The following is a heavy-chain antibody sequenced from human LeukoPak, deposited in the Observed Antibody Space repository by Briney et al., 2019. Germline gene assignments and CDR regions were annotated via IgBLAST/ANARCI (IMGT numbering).Heavy chain of an antibody. J-gene: IGHJ4*02. Sequence: GGSLRLSCAASGFTFSSYGMHWVRQAPGKGLEWVAVISYDGSNKYYADSVKGRFTISRDNSKNTLYLQISSLRAEDTAVYYCAKPVPDIVVVVAAPLTEWGQGTLVTVSS. CDR1: GFTFSSYG. D-gene: IGHD2-15*01. CDR3: AKPVPDIVVVVAAPLTE. CDR2: ISYDGSNK. V-gene: IGHV3-30*18.